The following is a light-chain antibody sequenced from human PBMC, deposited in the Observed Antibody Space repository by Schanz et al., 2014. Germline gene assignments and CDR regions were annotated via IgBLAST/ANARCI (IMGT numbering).Light chain of an antibody. J-gene: IGKJ2*01. Sequence: EIVMTQSPATLSVSPGERATLSCRASQSVSSNYLAWYQQKPGQAPRLLIYGASNRATGIPDRFSGSGSGTHFTLEISGVEAEDVGLYYCMQGTHWPYTFGQGTKLEI. CDR2: GAS. CDR3: MQGTHWPYT. CDR1: QSVSSNY. V-gene: IGKV3D-20*02.